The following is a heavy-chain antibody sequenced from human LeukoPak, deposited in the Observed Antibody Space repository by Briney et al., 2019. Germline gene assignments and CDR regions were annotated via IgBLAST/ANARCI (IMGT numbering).Heavy chain of an antibody. D-gene: IGHD3-16*01. Sequence: GGSLRLSCAASGLTFSNYWMHWVRQAPGKGLVWISRINPDGSHTSYADSVKGRFTISRDNAKNSLYLQMSNLRAEDTAVYFCARGGGLDVWGQGATVTVSS. CDR1: GLTFSNYW. CDR3: ARGGGLDV. J-gene: IGHJ6*02. V-gene: IGHV3-74*01. CDR2: INPDGSHT.